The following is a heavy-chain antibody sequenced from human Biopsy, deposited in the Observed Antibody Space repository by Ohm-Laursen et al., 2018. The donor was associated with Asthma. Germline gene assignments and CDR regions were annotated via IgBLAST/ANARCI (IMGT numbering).Heavy chain of an antibody. CDR2: IYYSGST. J-gene: IGHJ4*02. CDR1: YGSITSGGYY. Sequence: PSQTLSLTCTVSYGSITSGGYYWTWIRQHPGKGLEWIGFIYYSGSTYYNPSLKSRVSISIDTSKNQFSLKLNSVTAADTAVYYCARAQDYYDSRGYYRSFDYWGQGTLVTVSS. D-gene: IGHD3-22*01. CDR3: ARAQDYYDSRGYYRSFDY. V-gene: IGHV4-31*03.